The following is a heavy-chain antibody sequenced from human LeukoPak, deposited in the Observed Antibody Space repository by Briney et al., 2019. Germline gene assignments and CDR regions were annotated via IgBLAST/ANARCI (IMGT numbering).Heavy chain of an antibody. CDR1: GFTFNNYG. CDR3: AKVWYSSGWYVGYFDY. Sequence: GGSLRLSCAASGFTFNNYGMSWVRQAPGKGLEWVSAIGRDGVSTYYADSVKGRFTISRDNSKNKLYLQMNSLRAEDTAVYYCAKVWYSSGWYVGYFDYWGQGTLVTVSS. D-gene: IGHD6-19*01. CDR2: IGRDGVST. V-gene: IGHV3-23*01. J-gene: IGHJ4*02.